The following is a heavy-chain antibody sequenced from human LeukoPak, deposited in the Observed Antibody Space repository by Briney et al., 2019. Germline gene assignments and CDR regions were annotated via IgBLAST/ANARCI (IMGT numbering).Heavy chain of an antibody. CDR2: IYHSGST. J-gene: IGHJ4*02. Sequence: KPSETLSLTCAVYGGSFSGYYWGWIRQPPGKGLEWIGSIYHSGSTYYNPSLKSRVTISVDTSKNQFSLKLSSVTAADTAVYYCARYSRDLRHRTPIDYWGQGTLVTVSS. D-gene: IGHD2-21*01. CDR1: GGSFSGYY. CDR3: ARYSRDLRHRTPIDY. V-gene: IGHV4-38-2*01.